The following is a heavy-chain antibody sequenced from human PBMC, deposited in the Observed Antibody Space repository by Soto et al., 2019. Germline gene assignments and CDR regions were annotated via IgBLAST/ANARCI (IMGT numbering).Heavy chain of an antibody. CDR3: ARDLDSSSWYYYFDY. V-gene: IGHV3-48*01. J-gene: IGHJ4*02. Sequence: GGSLRLSCAASGFTFSSYSMDWVRQAPGKGLEWVSYITSSSSTIYYADSVKGRFTISRDNAKNSLYLQMNSLRAEDTAVYYCARDLDSSSWYYYFDYWGQGTLVTVSS. CDR2: ITSSSSTI. D-gene: IGHD6-13*01. CDR1: GFTFSSYS.